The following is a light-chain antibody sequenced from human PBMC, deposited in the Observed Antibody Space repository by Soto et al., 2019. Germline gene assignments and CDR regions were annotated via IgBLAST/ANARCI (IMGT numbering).Light chain of an antibody. CDR2: GNS. CDR3: QSYDSSLSGYV. CDR1: SSNIGAGYD. J-gene: IGLJ1*01. Sequence: QSVPTQPPSVSGAPGQRVTISCTGSSSNIGAGYDVHWYQQLPGTAPKLLIYGNSNRPSGVPDRFSGSKSGTSASLAITGLQAEDEADYYCQSYDSSLSGYVFGTGTQLTVL. V-gene: IGLV1-40*01.